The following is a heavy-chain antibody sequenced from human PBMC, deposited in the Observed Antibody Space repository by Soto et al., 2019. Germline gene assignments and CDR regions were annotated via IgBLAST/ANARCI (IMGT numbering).Heavy chain of an antibody. V-gene: IGHV3-53*01. CDR2: LYDVDGS. CDR1: GLTISGKKY. Sequence: ESGGGLIQPGESLRLSCAAFGLTISGKKYVAWVRQAPGKGLEWVSALYDVDGSFYADSVTGRFTTSSDSSKTTVYLQMNDLRPDDTAVYYCATWHELEHAFDVWGQGTTVTISS. CDR3: ATWHELEHAFDV. J-gene: IGHJ3*01. D-gene: IGHD1-1*01.